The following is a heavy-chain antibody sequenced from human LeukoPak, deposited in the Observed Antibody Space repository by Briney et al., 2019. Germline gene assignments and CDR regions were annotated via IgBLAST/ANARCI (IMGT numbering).Heavy chain of an antibody. V-gene: IGHV3-30*03. CDR3: ARDAPRNGMDV. CDR2: ISYDGSNK. Sequence: GGSLRLSCAASGFTFSSYGMHWVRQAPGKGLEWVAVISYDGSNKYYADSVKGRFTISRDDSKNTLYLQMNSLRAEDTAVYYCARDAPRNGMDVWGQGTLVTVSS. CDR1: GFTFSSYG. J-gene: IGHJ6*02.